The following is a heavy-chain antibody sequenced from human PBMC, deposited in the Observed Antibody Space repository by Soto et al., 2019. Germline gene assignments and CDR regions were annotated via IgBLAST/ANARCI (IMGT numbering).Heavy chain of an antibody. J-gene: IGHJ6*03. CDR2: ISSSGSTI. D-gene: IGHD2-2*01. Sequence: QVQLVESGGGLVKPGGSLRLSCAASGFTFSDYYMSWIRQAPGKGLEWVSYISSSGSTIYYADSVKGRFTISRDNAKNSLFLQMNSLRAEDTAVYYCASRGGVVPAAKAINYYYYYMDVLGKGTPVTVSS. V-gene: IGHV3-11*01. CDR3: ASRGGVVPAAKAINYYYYYMDV. CDR1: GFTFSDYY.